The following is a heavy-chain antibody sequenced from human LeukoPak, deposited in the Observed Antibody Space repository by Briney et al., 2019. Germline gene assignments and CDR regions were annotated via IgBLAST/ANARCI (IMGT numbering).Heavy chain of an antibody. Sequence: PGGSLRLSCAASGFTFSSYWMHWVRQAPGKGQVWVSRINSDGSSTSYADSVKGRFTISRDNAKNTLYLQMNSLRAEDTAVYYCARGMHYDLGFDYWGQGTLVTVSS. J-gene: IGHJ4*02. CDR3: ARGMHYDLGFDY. D-gene: IGHD3-3*01. CDR1: GFTFSSYW. V-gene: IGHV3-74*01. CDR2: INSDGSST.